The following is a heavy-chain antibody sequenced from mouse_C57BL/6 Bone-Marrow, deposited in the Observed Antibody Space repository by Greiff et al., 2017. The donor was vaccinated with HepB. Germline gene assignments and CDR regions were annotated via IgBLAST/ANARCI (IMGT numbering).Heavy chain of an antibody. CDR1: GYTFTDYE. D-gene: IGHD2-3*01. Sequence: QVQLQQSGAELVRPGASVTLSCKASGYTFTDYEMHWVKQTPVHGLEWIGAIDPETGGTAYNQKFKGKAILTADKSSSTAYMELRSLTSEDSAVYYWTRGWLLPLDYWGQGTTLTVSS. CDR2: IDPETGGT. J-gene: IGHJ2*01. V-gene: IGHV1-15*01. CDR3: TRGWLLPLDY.